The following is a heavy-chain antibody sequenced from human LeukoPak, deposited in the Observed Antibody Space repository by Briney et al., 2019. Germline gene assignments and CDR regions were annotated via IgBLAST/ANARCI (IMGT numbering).Heavy chain of an antibody. Sequence: KPSETLSLTCTVSGASISSSLHYWGWFPQPPGKGLEWIGTLSSSASTYYNPSLKSRVTISVDTSKNQFSLRQSSVTAADTAVYYCVRHVTGSSHDDWGQGTLVTVSS. CDR1: GASISSSLHY. CDR3: VRHVTGSSHDD. V-gene: IGHV4-39*01. CDR2: LSSSAST. D-gene: IGHD1-26*01. J-gene: IGHJ4*02.